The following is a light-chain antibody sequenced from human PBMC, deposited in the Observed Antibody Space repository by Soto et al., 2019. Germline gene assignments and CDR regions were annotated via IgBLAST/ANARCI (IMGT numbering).Light chain of an antibody. CDR2: DVS. CDR1: SSDVVGYNY. Sequence: QSVLTQPRSVSGSPGQSVTISCTGTSSDVVGYNYVSWYQQHPGKAPKLMIYDVSKRPSGVPDRFSGSKSGDTASLTSSGLQAEDEADYYCCACSGSYSVVVGGGTQPTV. J-gene: IGLJ2*01. CDR3: CACSGSYSVV. V-gene: IGLV2-11*01.